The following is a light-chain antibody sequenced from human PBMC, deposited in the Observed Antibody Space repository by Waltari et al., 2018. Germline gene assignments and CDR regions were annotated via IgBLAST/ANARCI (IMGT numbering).Light chain of an antibody. J-gene: IGLJ1*01. Sequence: QSALTQPASVSGTPGQSITISCTGTTSDFGNYDLVSWYQQHPGKAPTLLICAVIKRPSGVSSRFSGSKSGNTASLTISGLQAEDEADYYCCSYAGRGTYVFGSGTKVTVL. CDR2: AVI. CDR3: CSYAGRGTYV. V-gene: IGLV2-23*02. CDR1: TSDFGNYDL.